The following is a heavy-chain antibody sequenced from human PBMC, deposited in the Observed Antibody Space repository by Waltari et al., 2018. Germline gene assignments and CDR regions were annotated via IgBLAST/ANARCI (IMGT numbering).Heavy chain of an antibody. D-gene: IGHD4-17*01. J-gene: IGHJ6*04. CDR3: AGGVCCAYGDV. CDR1: GGSFSGYY. CDR2: INHSGNT. V-gene: IGHV4-34*01. Sequence: QVQLPQWGAGLLKPSETLSLTCAVYGGSFSGYYWSWIRQPPGKGLEWIGEINHSGNTNYNPTRKSGGSITVGATKNLYTLKLGLATAAGTVVDYCAGGVCCAYGDVWGKGTTVTVSS.